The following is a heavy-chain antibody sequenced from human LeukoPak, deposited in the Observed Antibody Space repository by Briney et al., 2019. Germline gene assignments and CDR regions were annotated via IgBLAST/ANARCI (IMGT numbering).Heavy chain of an antibody. J-gene: IGHJ4*02. Sequence: SGTPSLTCAVSGGSGGSISSSNWWNWVRQPPGKGLEWIGEIYHSGSTNYNPSLKSRVTISVDKSKNQFSLKLNSVTAADTAVYYCARAGQGYCSSASCFLSLDYWGQGTLVTVSS. D-gene: IGHD2-2*01. CDR3: ARAGQGYCSSASCFLSLDY. CDR2: IYHSGST. CDR1: GGSGGSISSSNW. V-gene: IGHV4-4*02.